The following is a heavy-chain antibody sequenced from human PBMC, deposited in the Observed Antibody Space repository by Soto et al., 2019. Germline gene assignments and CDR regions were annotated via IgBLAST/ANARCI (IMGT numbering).Heavy chain of an antibody. CDR2: IDPSNGNK. CDR3: ARGVPESSAYYYYVDV. V-gene: IGHV1-18*01. CDR1: GYTFSKYG. D-gene: IGHD6-25*01. J-gene: IGHJ6*03. Sequence: QVQLLQSGGEVRKPGASVKVSCKASGYTFSKYGISWVRQARGQGLEWMAWIDPSNGNKNYAQKFQGRVALTTNTSTTTAYMDLSGVKPEDTAVYFCARGVPESSAYYYYVDVCGIGTTVTVSS.